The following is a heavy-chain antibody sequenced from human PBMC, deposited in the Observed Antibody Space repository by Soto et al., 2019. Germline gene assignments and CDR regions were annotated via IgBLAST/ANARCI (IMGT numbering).Heavy chain of an antibody. CDR1: GDSVSSNSAA. D-gene: IGHD2-2*01. CDR3: ARGTDIVVVPAAAYNWFDP. J-gene: IGHJ5*02. V-gene: IGHV6-1*01. CDR2: TYYRSKWYN. Sequence: PSQTLSLTCAISGDSVSSNSAAWNWIRQSPSRGLEWLGRTYYRSKWYNDYAVSVKSRITINPDTSKNQFSLQLNSVTPEDTAVYYCARGTDIVVVPAAAYNWFDPWGQGTLVTAPQ.